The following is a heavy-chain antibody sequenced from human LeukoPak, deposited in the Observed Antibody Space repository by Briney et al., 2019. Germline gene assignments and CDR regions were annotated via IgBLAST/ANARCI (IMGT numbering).Heavy chain of an antibody. CDR2: IYYSGST. CDR3: ATSDYDFWSGYFGG. CDR1: GGSISSHY. Sequence: SETLSLTCTVSGGSISSHYWSWIRQPPGKGLEWIGYIYYSGSTNYNPSLKSRVTISVDTSKNQFSLKLSSVTAADTAVYYCATSDYDFWSGYFGGWGQGTLVTVSS. D-gene: IGHD3-3*01. V-gene: IGHV4-59*11. J-gene: IGHJ4*02.